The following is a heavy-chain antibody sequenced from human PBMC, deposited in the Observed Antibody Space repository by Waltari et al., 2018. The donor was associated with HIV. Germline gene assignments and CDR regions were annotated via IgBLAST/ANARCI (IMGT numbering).Heavy chain of an antibody. Sequence: QIRLQESGPGLVKPSQTLALGCTVPGVSIRSGDYYWSWIRQTPGKGLEWIGNIYDNGDTNYTPTLRSRLTISIDTSKNQFSLKLTSVTSEDTAVYYCASTTRYGDLRALHTDIWGQGALVTVSS. CDR2: IYDNGDT. CDR3: ASTTRYGDLRALHTDI. J-gene: IGHJ1*01. CDR1: GVSIRSGDYY. V-gene: IGHV4-30-4*01. D-gene: IGHD4-17*01.